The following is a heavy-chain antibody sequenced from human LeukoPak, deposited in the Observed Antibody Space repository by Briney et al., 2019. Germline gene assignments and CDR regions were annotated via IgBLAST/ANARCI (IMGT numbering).Heavy chain of an antibody. CDR2: IYPGDSDT. CDR1: GYSFTSYW. V-gene: IGHV5-51*01. Sequence: GESLKISCKGSGYSFTSYWIGWVRQMPGKGLGWMGIIYPGDSDTRYSPSFQGQVTISADKPISTAYLQWSSLKASDTAMYYCARLKIRFLEWLLLDYWGQGTLVTVSS. CDR3: ARLKIRFLEWLLLDY. J-gene: IGHJ4*02. D-gene: IGHD3-3*01.